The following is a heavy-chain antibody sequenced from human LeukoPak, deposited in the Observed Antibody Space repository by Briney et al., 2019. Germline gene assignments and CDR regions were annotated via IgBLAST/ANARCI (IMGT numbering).Heavy chain of an antibody. V-gene: IGHV4-39*01. J-gene: IGHJ4*02. D-gene: IGHD4/OR15-4a*01. CDR3: ATRTYRAHFDH. Sequence: TSETLSLTCTVSGGSITSGDYYWHWVRQTPGKGLEWIGNLNFRGSLFYHPSLKSRVTMSADPSQNQFSLRLMSVTAADTAVYYCATRTYRAHFDHWGQGTLVTVSS. CDR2: LNFRGSL. CDR1: GGSITSGDYY.